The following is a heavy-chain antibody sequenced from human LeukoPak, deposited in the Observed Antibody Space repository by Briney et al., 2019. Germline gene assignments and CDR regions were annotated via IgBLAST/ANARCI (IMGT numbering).Heavy chain of an antibody. CDR3: ARSTQYFDY. D-gene: IGHD1-1*01. V-gene: IGHV6-1*01. CDR1: GDSVSSNSAT. CDR2: TYYRSNWYN. Sequence: PSRTLSLTCAISGDSVSSNSATWDWIRQSPSRGLEWLGRTYYRSNWYNDSAESVRSRITIIPDTSKNQFSLQLHSVTPEDTAVYYCARSTQYFDYWGQGTLVTVSS. J-gene: IGHJ4*02.